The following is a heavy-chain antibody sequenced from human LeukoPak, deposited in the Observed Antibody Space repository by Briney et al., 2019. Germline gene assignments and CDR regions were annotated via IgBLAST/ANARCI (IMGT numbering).Heavy chain of an antibody. CDR1: GGTFSSYA. J-gene: IGHJ4*02. Sequence: SVKVSCKASGGTFSSYAISWVRQAPGQGLEWMGGIIPIFGTANYAQKFQGRVTITTDESTSTAYMELSSLRSEDTAVYYCATSRDGYNLYFDYWGQGTLVTVSS. CDR2: IIPIFGTA. CDR3: ATSRDGYNLYFDY. V-gene: IGHV1-69*05. D-gene: IGHD5-24*01.